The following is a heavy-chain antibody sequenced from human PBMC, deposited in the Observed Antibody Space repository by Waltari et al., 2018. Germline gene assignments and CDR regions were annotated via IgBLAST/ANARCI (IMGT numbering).Heavy chain of an antibody. CDR1: GYTFTGYY. D-gene: IGHD2-15*01. CDR3: ARVNGGGYFFGGTYYDESNWFDP. Sequence: QVQLVQSGAEVKKPGASVKVSCKASGYTFTGYYIYWVRQAPGQGLEWMGRINPNSGGTNYAQKFQGRNTLTRDTSISTAYMELSSLTSDDTAMYYCARVNGGGYFFGGTYYDESNWFDPWGQGTLVTVSS. CDR2: INPNSGGT. V-gene: IGHV1-2*06. J-gene: IGHJ5*02.